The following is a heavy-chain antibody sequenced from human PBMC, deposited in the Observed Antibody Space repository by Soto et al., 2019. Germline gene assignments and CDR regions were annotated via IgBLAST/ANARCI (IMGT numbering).Heavy chain of an antibody. J-gene: IGHJ4*02. CDR1: GFTFSSYG. Sequence: QVQLVESGGGVVQPGRSLRLSCAASGFTFSSYGMHWVRQAPGKGLEWVAVISYDGSNKYYADSVKGRFTISRDNSKNTTYLQMNSLRAEDTAVYYCAKGSSWWRNYFDYWGQGTLVTVSS. CDR3: AKGSSWWRNYFDY. D-gene: IGHD6-13*01. CDR2: ISYDGSNK. V-gene: IGHV3-30*18.